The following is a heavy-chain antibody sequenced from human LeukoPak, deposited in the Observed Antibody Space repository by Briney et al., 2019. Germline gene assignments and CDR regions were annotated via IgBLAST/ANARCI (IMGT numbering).Heavy chain of an antibody. CDR2: ISSSSSYI. CDR3: ARAVVITRDAFDI. J-gene: IGHJ3*02. D-gene: IGHD3-22*01. V-gene: IGHV3-21*01. Sequence: PGGSLRLSCAASGFTFSRYSMNWVRQAPGKGLEWVSSISSSSSYIYYADSVKGRFTISRDNAKNSLYLQMNSLRAEDTAVYYCARAVVITRDAFDIWGQGTMVTVSS. CDR1: GFTFSRYS.